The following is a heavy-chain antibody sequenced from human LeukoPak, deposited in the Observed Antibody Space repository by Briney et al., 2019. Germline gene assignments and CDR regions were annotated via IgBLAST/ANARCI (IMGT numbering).Heavy chain of an antibody. CDR1: GGSISSSSYY. V-gene: IGHV4-39*01. CDR2: IYYSGST. Sequence: SETLSLTCTVSGGSISSSSYYWGWIRQPPGRGLEWIGSIYYSGSTYYNSSLKSRVTISVDTSKNQFSLKLSSVTSADTAVYYCATQTLGYCSGGSCDSSGYFDYWGQGTLVTVSS. CDR3: ATQTLGYCSGGSCDSSGYFDY. J-gene: IGHJ4*02. D-gene: IGHD2-15*01.